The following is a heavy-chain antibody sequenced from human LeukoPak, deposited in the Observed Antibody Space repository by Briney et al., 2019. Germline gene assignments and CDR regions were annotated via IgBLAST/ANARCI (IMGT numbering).Heavy chain of an antibody. CDR1: GYTFTGYY. V-gene: IGHV1-2*02. D-gene: IGHD1-1*01. J-gene: IGHJ4*02. Sequence: ASVKVSCKASGYTFTGYYMHWVPQAPGQGLKWMGWIHPNSGGTNYAQKFQGRVTMTRDTSISTAYMELSRLRSDETAVYYCARDRTGTKRGFDYWGQGTLVTVSS. CDR3: ARDRTGTKRGFDY. CDR2: IHPNSGGT.